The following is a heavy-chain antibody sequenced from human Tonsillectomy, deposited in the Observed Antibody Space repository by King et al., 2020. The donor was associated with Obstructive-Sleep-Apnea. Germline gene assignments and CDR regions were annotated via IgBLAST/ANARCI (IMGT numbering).Heavy chain of an antibody. V-gene: IGHV3-15*01. D-gene: IGHD2-21*02. CDR3: TTGCGGDCYSGGYYYGMDV. Sequence: VQLVESGGGLVKPGGSLRLSCAASGFTFSNAWMSWVLQAPGKGLEWVGRIKSKTDGGTTDYAAPVKGRFTISRDDSKNTLYLQMNSLKTEDTAVYYCTTGCGGDCYSGGYYYGMDVWGQGTTVTVSS. CDR2: IKSKTDGGTT. CDR1: GFTFSNAW. J-gene: IGHJ6*02.